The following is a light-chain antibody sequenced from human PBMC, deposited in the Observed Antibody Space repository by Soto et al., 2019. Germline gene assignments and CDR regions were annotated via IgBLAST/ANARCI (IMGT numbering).Light chain of an antibody. CDR1: QSVRSNY. CDR3: LQDSSSPFT. Sequence: EIELTQSPCTLSASSGDRATLTCRASQSVRSNYLAWYQQKPGQAPRLLISAASSRDTGIPERFGGSGSGTDFTLTISSLEPEDFAMYYCLQDSSSPFTFGGGTKVEIE. J-gene: IGKJ4*01. V-gene: IGKV3-20*01. CDR2: AAS.